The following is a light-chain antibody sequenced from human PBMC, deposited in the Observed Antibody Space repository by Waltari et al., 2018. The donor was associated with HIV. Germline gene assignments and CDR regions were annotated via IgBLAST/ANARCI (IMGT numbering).Light chain of an antibody. Sequence: ENVLTQSPGTLSLSPGERATLSCRASQSVRNNYLAWFQQKPGQAARLLIYGASSRATGIPDRFSGSGSGTDFSLTISRLEPEDSAVYYCQQYGRSPDTFGQGTKVEIK. CDR1: QSVRNNY. CDR3: QQYGRSPDT. J-gene: IGKJ2*01. V-gene: IGKV3-20*01. CDR2: GAS.